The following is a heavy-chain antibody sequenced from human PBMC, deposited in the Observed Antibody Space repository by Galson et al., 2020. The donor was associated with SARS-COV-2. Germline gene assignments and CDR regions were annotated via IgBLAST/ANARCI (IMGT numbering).Heavy chain of an antibody. V-gene: IGHV4-34*01. D-gene: IGHD3-10*01. CDR3: AGASLGFGELLSDYYYYGMDV. CDR1: GGSFSGYY. Sequence: ETSETLSLTCAVYGGSFSGYYWSWIRQPPGKGLEWIGEINHSGSTNYNPSLKSRLTITVDTSKNQFSLKLSSVTAADTAVYYCAGASLGFGELLSDYYYYGMDVWGQGTTVTVSS. CDR2: INHSGST. J-gene: IGHJ6*02.